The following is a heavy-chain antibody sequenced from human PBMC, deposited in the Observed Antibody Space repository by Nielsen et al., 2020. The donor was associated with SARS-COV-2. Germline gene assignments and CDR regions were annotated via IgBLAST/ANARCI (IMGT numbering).Heavy chain of an antibody. V-gene: IGHV1-18*01. CDR2: ISAYNGNT. D-gene: IGHD3-3*01. J-gene: IGHJ4*02. CDR3: ALSRIRSYDFWSGSEQDPDY. Sequence: WVRQAPGQGLEWMGWISAYNGNTNYAQKLQGRVTMTTDTSTSTAYMELRSLRSDDTAVYYCALSRIRSYDFWSGSEQDPDYWGQGTLVTVSS.